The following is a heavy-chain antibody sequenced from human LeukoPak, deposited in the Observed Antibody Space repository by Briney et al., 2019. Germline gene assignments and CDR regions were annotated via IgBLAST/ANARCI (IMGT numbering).Heavy chain of an antibody. CDR3: ARDQSARDYYYYMDV. V-gene: IGHV3-30*03. Sequence: PGGSLRLSCVASRFTLSTYGIHWVRQAPGKGLEWVAVISYDGGSKFYADSVKGRFTISRDNSKNTVYLEMDNLRPEDTAVYYCARDQSARDYYYYMDVWGKGSTVTVSS. J-gene: IGHJ6*03. CDR2: ISYDGGSK. D-gene: IGHD3-3*01. CDR1: RFTLSTYG.